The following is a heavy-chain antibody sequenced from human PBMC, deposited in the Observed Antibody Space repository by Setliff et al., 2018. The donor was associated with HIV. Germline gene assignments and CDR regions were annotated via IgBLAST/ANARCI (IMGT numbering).Heavy chain of an antibody. V-gene: IGHV4-34*01. J-gene: IGHJ5*02. CDR1: GESFSDHY. CDR2: INHSAIT. Sequence: SETLSLTCAVYGESFSDHYWTWIRQPPGKGLEWIGEINHSAITNYNPSLKSRVTISVDTSKNQFSLKLRFVTAADMGVFYCARALPTNYYGSDNWFDPWGQGTLVTVSS. CDR3: ARALPTNYYGSDNWFDP. D-gene: IGHD3-10*01.